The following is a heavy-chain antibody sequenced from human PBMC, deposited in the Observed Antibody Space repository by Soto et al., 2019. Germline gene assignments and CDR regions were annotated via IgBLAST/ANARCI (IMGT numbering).Heavy chain of an antibody. V-gene: IGHV4-59*01. CDR2: IYYSGST. Sequence: PSETLSLTCTVSGGSISSYYWSWIRQPPGKGLEWIGYIYYSGSTNYNPSLKSRVTISVDTSKNQFSLKLSSVTAADTAVYYCAREPFGENYGSGMDVWGKGTKVTVSS. CDR3: AREPFGENYGSGMDV. J-gene: IGHJ6*04. CDR1: GGSISSYY. D-gene: IGHD3-10*01.